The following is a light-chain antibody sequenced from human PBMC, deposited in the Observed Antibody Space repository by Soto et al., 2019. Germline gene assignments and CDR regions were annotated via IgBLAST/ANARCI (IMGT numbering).Light chain of an antibody. V-gene: IGKV1-33*01. CDR1: QDISNY. CDR3: QQYDNLLAT. CDR2: DAS. J-gene: IGKJ4*01. Sequence: DIQMTQSPSSLSASVGDRVTITCQASQDISNYLNWYQQKPGKAPKLLIYDASNLETGVPSRFSGSGSGTDFTFTIRSLQPEDIATYYCQQYDNLLATFGGGTKVEIK.